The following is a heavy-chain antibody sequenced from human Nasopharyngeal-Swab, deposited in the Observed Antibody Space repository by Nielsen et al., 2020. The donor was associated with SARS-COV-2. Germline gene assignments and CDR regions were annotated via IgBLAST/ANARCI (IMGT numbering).Heavy chain of an antibody. V-gene: IGHV1-2*02. J-gene: IGHJ6*02. D-gene: IGHD1-26*01. CDR3: ARVGLVGARYYYGMDV. CDR2: INPNSGGT. CDR1: GYTFTGYY. Sequence: ASVKVSCKASGYTFTGYYMHWVRQAPRQGLEWMGWINPNSGGTNYAQKFQGRVTMTRDTSISTAYMELSRLRSDDTAVYYCARVGLVGARYYYGMDVWGQGTTVTVSS.